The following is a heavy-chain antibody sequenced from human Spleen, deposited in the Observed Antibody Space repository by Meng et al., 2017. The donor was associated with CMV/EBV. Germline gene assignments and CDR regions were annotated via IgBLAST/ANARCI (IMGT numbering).Heavy chain of an antibody. J-gene: IGHJ4*02. V-gene: IGHV3-30*02. CDR1: GFTFSSYG. Sequence: GGSLRLSCVASGFTFSSYGMHWVRQAPGKGLEWVASVRRDESHEYYADSVKGRFTISRDSTKNTLFLQMNSLRTDDTAMYYCARDGPWVRQFVPTNFDYWGQGTLVTVSS. CDR3: ARDGPWVRQFVPTNFDY. D-gene: IGHD6-6*01. CDR2: VRRDESHE.